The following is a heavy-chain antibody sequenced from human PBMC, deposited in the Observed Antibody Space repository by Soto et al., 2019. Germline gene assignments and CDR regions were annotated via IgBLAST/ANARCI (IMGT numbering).Heavy chain of an antibody. D-gene: IGHD3-3*01. CDR3: ARGGTYDFWSGYYPLDYYYYMDV. CDR1: GYTFTSYD. CDR2: MNPNSGNT. J-gene: IGHJ6*03. V-gene: IGHV1-8*01. Sequence: ASVKVSCKASGYTFTSYDINWVRQATGQGLEWMGWMNPNSGNTGYAQKFQGRVTMTRNTSISTAYMELSSLRSEDTAVYYCARGGTYDFWSGYYPLDYYYYMDVWGKGTTVTVSS.